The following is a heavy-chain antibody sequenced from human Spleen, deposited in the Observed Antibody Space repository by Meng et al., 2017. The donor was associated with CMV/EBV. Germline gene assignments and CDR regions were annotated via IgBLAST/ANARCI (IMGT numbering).Heavy chain of an antibody. CDR1: GYSFTSYD. V-gene: IGHV1-8*01. Sequence: ASVKVSCKASGYSFTSYDINWVRQATGQGLEWIGWMNPISGNTGYAQKFQGRVTMTRDTSISTAYMELSRLRSDDTAVYYCARDRMGTREFDPWGQGTLVTVSS. J-gene: IGHJ5*02. CDR3: ARDRMGTREFDP. CDR2: MNPISGNT. D-gene: IGHD7-27*01.